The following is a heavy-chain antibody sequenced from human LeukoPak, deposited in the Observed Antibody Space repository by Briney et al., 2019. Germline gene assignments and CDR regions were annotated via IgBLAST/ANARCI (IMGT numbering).Heavy chain of an antibody. V-gene: IGHV3-7*04. CDR2: IKQDGSEK. Sequence: GGSLRLSCAASGFSFSSYWMSWVRQAPGKGLEWVSNIKQDGSEKYYVDSVKGRFTISRDNANNSLYLEMNRLRVEDTAVYYCARDHIVGATNFDDWGQGTLVTVSS. CDR1: GFSFSSYW. J-gene: IGHJ4*02. D-gene: IGHD1-26*01. CDR3: ARDHIVGATNFDD.